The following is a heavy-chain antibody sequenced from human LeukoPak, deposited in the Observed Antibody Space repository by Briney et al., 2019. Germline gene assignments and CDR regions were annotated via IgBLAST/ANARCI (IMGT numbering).Heavy chain of an antibody. CDR2: IYSNGRT. CDR1: GFTVSSNF. Sequence: GGSLRLSCAASGFTVSSNFMSWVRQAPGKGLEWVSVIYSNGRTTYADSVKGRFIISRDNSKNTLNLQMNSLRDEDTAVYYCARDFTSFDYWGQGTLVTVSS. V-gene: IGHV3-66*01. J-gene: IGHJ4*02. CDR3: ARDFTSFDY.